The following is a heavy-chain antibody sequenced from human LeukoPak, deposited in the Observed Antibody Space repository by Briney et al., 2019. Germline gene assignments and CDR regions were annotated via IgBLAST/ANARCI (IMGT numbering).Heavy chain of an antibody. CDR2: ISWNSGSI. Sequence: SGRSLRLSCAASGLTFDDYAMHWVRQAPGKGLEWVSGISWNSGSIGYADSVKGRFTISRDNAKNSLYMQVNSLRAEDTALYHCARGAVAGTQKDAFDIWGQGTMVTVSS. D-gene: IGHD6-19*01. CDR3: ARGAVAGTQKDAFDI. J-gene: IGHJ3*02. CDR1: GLTFDDYA. V-gene: IGHV3-9*01.